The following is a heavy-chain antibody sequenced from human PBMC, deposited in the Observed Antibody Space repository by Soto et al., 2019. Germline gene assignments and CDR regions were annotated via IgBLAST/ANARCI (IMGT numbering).Heavy chain of an antibody. CDR1: GFTFSNYA. CDR2: ISYDGSIK. J-gene: IGHJ4*02. CDR3: AKDQYYDSSFDY. Sequence: ESGGGVVQPGRSLRLSCAVSGFTFSNYAMHWVRQAPGKGLEWVAVISYDGSIKYYADSVKGRFTVSRDNSKNTLYLQMNSLRTEDTAVYFCAKDQYYDSSFDYWGQGTLVTVSS. V-gene: IGHV3-30*18. D-gene: IGHD3-22*01.